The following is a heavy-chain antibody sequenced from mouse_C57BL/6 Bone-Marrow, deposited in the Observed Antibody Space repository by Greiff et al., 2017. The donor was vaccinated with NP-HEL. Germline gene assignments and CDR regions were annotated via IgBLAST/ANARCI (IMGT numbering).Heavy chain of an antibody. CDR2: IYPGSGST. CDR3: ARSYYSNLYFDY. Sequence: QVHVKQPGAELVKPGASVKMSCKASGYTFTSYWITWVKQRPGQGLEWIGDIYPGSGSTNYNEKFKSKATLTVDTSSSTAYMQLSSLTSEDSAVYYCARSYYSNLYFDYWGQGTTLTVSS. CDR1: GYTFTSYW. J-gene: IGHJ2*01. V-gene: IGHV1-55*01. D-gene: IGHD2-5*01.